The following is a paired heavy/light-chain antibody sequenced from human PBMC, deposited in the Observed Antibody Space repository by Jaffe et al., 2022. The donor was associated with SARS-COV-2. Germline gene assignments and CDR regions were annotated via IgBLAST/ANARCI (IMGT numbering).Light chain of an antibody. CDR2: AAS. J-gene: IGKJ5*01. V-gene: IGKV1-9*01. Sequence: DIQLTQSPSFLSASVGDRVTITCRASQGISSYLAWYQQKPGKAPKLLIYAASTLQSGVPSRFSGSGSGTEFTLTISSLQPEDFATYYCQQLNSYPITFGQGTRLEIK. CDR3: QQLNSYPIT. CDR1: QGISSY.
Heavy chain of an antibody. V-gene: IGHV3-33*01. CDR3: ARETSGRASNYGLYYYGMDV. Sequence: QVQLVESGGGVVQPGRSLRLSCAASGFTFSSYGMHWVRQAPGKGLEWVAVIWYDGSNKYYADSVKGRFTISRDNSKNTLYLQMNSLRAEDTAVYYCARETSGRASNYGLYYYGMDVWGQGTTVTVSS. D-gene: IGHD4-4*01. CDR1: GFTFSSYG. CDR2: IWYDGSNK. J-gene: IGHJ6*02.